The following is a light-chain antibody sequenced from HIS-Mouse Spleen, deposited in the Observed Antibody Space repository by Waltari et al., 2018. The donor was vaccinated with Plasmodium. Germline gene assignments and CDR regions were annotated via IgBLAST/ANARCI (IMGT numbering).Light chain of an antibody. V-gene: IGKV3-15*01. CDR1: QSVSSN. CDR3: QQYNNWSFT. Sequence: EIVMTQSPATLSGSPGARATLSCRASQSVSSNLAWYQQKPGQAPRLLIYGATTRATGIPARFSGSGSGTEFTLTISSLQSEDFAVYYCQQYNNWSFTFGPGTKVDIK. J-gene: IGKJ3*01. CDR2: GAT.